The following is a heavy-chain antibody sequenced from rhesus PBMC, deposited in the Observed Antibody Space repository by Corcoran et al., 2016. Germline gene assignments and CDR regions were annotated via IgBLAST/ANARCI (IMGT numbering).Heavy chain of an antibody. CDR1: GGSISSSNW. J-gene: IGHJ5-2*02. CDR3: ARKFYSSGWSSLDV. CDR2: IRGSSGST. Sequence: QVQLQESGPGLVKPSETLSLTCAVSGGSISSSNWWSWIRQPPGKGLEWIGYIRGSSGSTYYTPSLKSRVTISKDTSKNQFSLKLSSVTAADTAVYYCARKFYSSGWSSLDVWGRGVLVTVSS. D-gene: IGHD6S26*01. V-gene: IGHV4-65*02.